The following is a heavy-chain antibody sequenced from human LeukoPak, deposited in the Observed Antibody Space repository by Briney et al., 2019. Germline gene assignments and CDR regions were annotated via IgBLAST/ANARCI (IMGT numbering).Heavy chain of an antibody. CDR2: IWNDGSQK. CDR1: GFSFSFYG. CDR3: TRWGAGGLTLDY. J-gene: IGHJ4*02. D-gene: IGHD3-16*01. V-gene: IGHV3-33*01. Sequence: GGSLRLSCATSGFSFSFYGMQWVRQAPAKGLEWVAVIWNDGSQKYYGDSVKGRFTISKDNSRKTVNLQMDSLRAEDTAIYYCTRWGAGGLTLDYWGQGVLVTVSS.